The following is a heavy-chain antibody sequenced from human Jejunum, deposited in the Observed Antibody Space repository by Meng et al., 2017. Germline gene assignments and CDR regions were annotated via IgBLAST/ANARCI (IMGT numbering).Heavy chain of an antibody. Sequence: GGSLRLSCAASGFTFSSYWMSWIRQAPGKGLEWVANIKQDGSEKYYVDSVKGRFTISRDNAKNSLYLQVNSLRAEDTAMYYCARDSNHFYVDYWGQGTLVTVSS. CDR1: GFTFSSYW. CDR2: IKQDGSEK. D-gene: IGHD3-3*02. V-gene: IGHV3-7*01. CDR3: ARDSNHFYVDY. J-gene: IGHJ4*02.